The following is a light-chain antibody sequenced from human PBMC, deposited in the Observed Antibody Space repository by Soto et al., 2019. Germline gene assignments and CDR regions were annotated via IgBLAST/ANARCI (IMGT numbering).Light chain of an antibody. J-gene: IGKJ1*01. Sequence: EIALTQSPGTLSLSPGERATLSCRASQSVSSSYLAWYQQKTGQAPRLLIYGTSSRATANPDRFSGSGSGTDFPLTISRLEPEDFAVYCCQQYGSSSWTFGQGTKVEIK. V-gene: IGKV3-20*01. CDR2: GTS. CDR1: QSVSSSY. CDR3: QQYGSSSWT.